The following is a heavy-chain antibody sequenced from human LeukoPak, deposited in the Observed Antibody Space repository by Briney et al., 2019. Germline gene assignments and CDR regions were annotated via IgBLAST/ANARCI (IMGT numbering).Heavy chain of an antibody. J-gene: IGHJ4*02. CDR1: GGSISSSSYY. Sequence: SETLSLTCTVSGGSISSSSYYWGWIRQPPGKGLEWIGSIYYSGSTYYNPSLKSRVTISVDTSKNQFSLKLNSVTAADTAVYYCARSVYIVVEYYFDCWGQGALVTVSS. CDR3: ARSVYIVVEYYFDC. CDR2: IYYSGST. D-gene: IGHD2-15*01. V-gene: IGHV4-39*01.